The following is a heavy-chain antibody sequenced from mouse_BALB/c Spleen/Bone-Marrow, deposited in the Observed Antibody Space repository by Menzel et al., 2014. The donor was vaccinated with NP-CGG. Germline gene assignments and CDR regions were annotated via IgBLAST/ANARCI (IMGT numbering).Heavy chain of an antibody. J-gene: IGHJ1*01. V-gene: IGHV3-1*02. CDR3: ARSADWYFDV. Sequence: VQLQQSGPDLVQPSQSLSLTCTVTGYSITSGYSWHWIRQFPGNKLEWMGYIHYSGSTNYNPSLKSRISITRDTSKNQFFLQLNSVTNEDTATYYCARSADWYFDVWGAGTTVTVSS. CDR2: IHYSGST. CDR1: GYSITSGYS.